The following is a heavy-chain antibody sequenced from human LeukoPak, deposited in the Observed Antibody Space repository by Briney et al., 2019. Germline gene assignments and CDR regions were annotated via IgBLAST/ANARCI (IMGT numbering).Heavy chain of an antibody. CDR1: GYTFTSYG. V-gene: IGHV1-18*01. CDR2: ISAYNGNT. Sequence: ASVKVSCKASGYTFTSYGISWVRQAPGQGLEWIGWISAYNGNTNYAQKLQGRVTMTTDTSTSTAYMELRSLRSDDTAVYYCARVPTTTMIVVVITSPHDYWGQGTLVTVSS. D-gene: IGHD3-22*01. CDR3: ARVPTTTMIVVVITSPHDY. J-gene: IGHJ4*02.